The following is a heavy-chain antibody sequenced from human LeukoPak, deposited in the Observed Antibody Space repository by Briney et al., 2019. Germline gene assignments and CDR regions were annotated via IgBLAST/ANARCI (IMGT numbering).Heavy chain of an antibody. D-gene: IGHD6-13*01. CDR2: IYPGYSDG. CDR1: GYKLTNNW. CDR3: VRFALISSLDY. J-gene: IGHJ4*02. Sequence: GESLKISCKISGYKLTNNWIGWVRQVPGKGLEWMGLIYPGYSDGKYGPSFQGQVTLSVDASISTTYLHLSGLRASDTAIYYCVRFALISSLDYWGQGTLVTVSS. V-gene: IGHV5-51*01.